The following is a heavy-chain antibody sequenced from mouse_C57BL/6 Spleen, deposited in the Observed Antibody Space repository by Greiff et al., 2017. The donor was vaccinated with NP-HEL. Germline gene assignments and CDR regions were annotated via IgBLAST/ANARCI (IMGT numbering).Heavy chain of an antibody. CDR2: IDPENGDT. CDR1: GFNIKDDY. Sequence: EVHLVESGAELVRPGASVKLSCTASGFNIKDDYMHWVKQRPEQGLEWIGWIDPENGDTEYASKFQGKATITADTSSNTAYLQLSSLTSEDTAVYYWTTPYGSSPHWYFGVWGTGTTVTVSS. J-gene: IGHJ1*03. V-gene: IGHV14-4*01. D-gene: IGHD1-1*01. CDR3: TTPYGSSPHWYFGV.